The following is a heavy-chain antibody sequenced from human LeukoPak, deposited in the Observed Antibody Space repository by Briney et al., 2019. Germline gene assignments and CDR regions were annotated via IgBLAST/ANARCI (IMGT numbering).Heavy chain of an antibody. V-gene: IGHV3-53*01. CDR2: IYSGGST. D-gene: IGHD3-16*01. Sequence: GGSLRLSCVASGFTFSHYSMNWVRQAPGKGLEWVSVIYSGGSTYYADSVKGRFTISRDNSKNTLYLQMNSLRAEDTAVYYCASGLPLDYWGQGTLVTVSS. CDR1: GFTFSHYS. J-gene: IGHJ4*02. CDR3: ASGLPLDY.